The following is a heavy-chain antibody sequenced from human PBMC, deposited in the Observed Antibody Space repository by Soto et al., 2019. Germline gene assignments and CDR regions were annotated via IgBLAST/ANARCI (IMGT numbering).Heavy chain of an antibody. D-gene: IGHD3-10*01. V-gene: IGHV3-48*01. CDR3: ARGRWIGELLYFDH. CDR2: VSRGGMAI. Sequence: EVQLVESGGGLVQPGGSLRLSCAASGLTFSSSNMNWVRQAPGKGLEWVAYVSRGGMAIYYADSVKGRFTISTDTAENSLYLQLNSLRVEDTAVYYCARGRWIGELLYFDHWGQGTLVTVSS. J-gene: IGHJ4*02. CDR1: GLTFSSSN.